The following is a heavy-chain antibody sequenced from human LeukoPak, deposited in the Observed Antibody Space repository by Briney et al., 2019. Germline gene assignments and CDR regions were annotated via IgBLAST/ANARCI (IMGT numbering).Heavy chain of an antibody. V-gene: IGHV3-30*03. D-gene: IGHD6-19*01. CDR1: GFAFISYG. CDR2: ISYDGDSE. Sequence: GGSLRLSCAASGFAFISYGMHWVRQAPGKGLEWVALISYDGDSEEYADSVKGRFTISRDNSKNTLYLQMNSLRAEDTAVYYCARDIAVAGIGAFDIWGQGTMVTVSS. J-gene: IGHJ3*02. CDR3: ARDIAVAGIGAFDI.